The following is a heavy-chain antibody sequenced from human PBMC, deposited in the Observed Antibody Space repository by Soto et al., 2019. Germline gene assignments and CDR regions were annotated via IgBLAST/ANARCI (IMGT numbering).Heavy chain of an antibody. V-gene: IGHV3-30-3*01. CDR1: GFTFSSYA. J-gene: IGHJ6*02. CDR2: ISYDGSNK. Sequence: GGSLRLSCAASGFTFSSYAMHWVRQAPGKGLEWVAVISYDGSNKYYADSVKGRFTISRDNSKNTLYLQMNSLRAEDTAVYYCARDQGTLYYYGMDVWGQGTTVTVSS. CDR3: ARDQGTLYYYGMDV. D-gene: IGHD1-1*01.